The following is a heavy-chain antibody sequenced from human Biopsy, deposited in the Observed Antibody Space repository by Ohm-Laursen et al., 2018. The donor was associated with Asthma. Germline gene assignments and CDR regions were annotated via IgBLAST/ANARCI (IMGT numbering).Heavy chain of an antibody. CDR3: GRDYPLVD. CDR1: GFSVSSNY. V-gene: IGHV3-53*01. Sequence: SLRLSCAASGFSVSSNYMSWVRQAPGKGLEWVSVIYSGGSTYYADSVKGRFTISRDNSKNTLDLQMNSPRAEDTAVYYCGRDYPLVDWGQGTLVTVSS. D-gene: IGHD2-15*01. CDR2: IYSGGST. J-gene: IGHJ4*02.